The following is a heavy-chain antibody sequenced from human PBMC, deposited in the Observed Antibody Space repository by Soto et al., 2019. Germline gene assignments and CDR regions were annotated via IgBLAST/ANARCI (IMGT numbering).Heavy chain of an antibody. CDR2: IIPIFGTA. Sequence: SVKVSCKASGGTFSSYAISWVRQAPGQGLEWMGGIIPIFGTANYAQKFQGRVTITADESTSTAYMELSSLRSEDTAVYYCARDSELTIFGVVSPQAYWGQGTLVTVSS. J-gene: IGHJ4*02. V-gene: IGHV1-69*13. CDR3: ARDSELTIFGVVSPQAY. CDR1: GGTFSSYA. D-gene: IGHD3-3*01.